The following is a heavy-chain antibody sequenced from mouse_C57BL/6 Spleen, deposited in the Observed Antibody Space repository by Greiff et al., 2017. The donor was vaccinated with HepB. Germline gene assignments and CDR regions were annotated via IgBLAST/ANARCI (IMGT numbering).Heavy chain of an antibody. CDR2: ISSGSSTI. V-gene: IGHV5-17*01. D-gene: IGHD2-5*01. CDR1: GFTFSDYG. Sequence: EVQRVESGGGLVKPGGSLKLSCAASGFTFSDYGMHWVRQAPEKGLEWVAYISSGSSTIYYADTVKGRFTISRDNAKNTLFLQMTSLRSEDTAMYYCAREIYSNYVLFDYWGQGTTLTVSS. CDR3: AREIYSNYVLFDY. J-gene: IGHJ2*01.